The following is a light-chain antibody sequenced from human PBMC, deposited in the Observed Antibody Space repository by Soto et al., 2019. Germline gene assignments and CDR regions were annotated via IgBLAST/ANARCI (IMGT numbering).Light chain of an antibody. J-gene: IGLJ2*01. CDR3: SSYAGSNNPVV. V-gene: IGLV2-8*01. Sequence: QSALTQPRSASASPGQTVIISSTGTSSDVGGYNYVSWYQQHPGKAPKLMIYEVSKRPSGVPDRFSGSKSGNTASLTVSGLQSEDQADYYCSSYAGSNNPVVFGGGTKLTVL. CDR1: SSDVGGYNY. CDR2: EVS.